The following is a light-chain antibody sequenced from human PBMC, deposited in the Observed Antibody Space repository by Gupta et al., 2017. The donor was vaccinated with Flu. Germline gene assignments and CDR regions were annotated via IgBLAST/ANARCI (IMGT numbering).Light chain of an antibody. J-gene: IGLJ1*01. CDR2: EVS. CDR3: SSYTSSSTLD. CDR1: SSDVGGYNY. Sequence: QSALPQLASESASPAQSITISCTGTSSDVGGYNYLLCYQPPPGKAPKLMIYEVSNRPSGVSNRFSGSKSGTTASLTISGLQAEDEADYYCSSYTSSSTLDFGTGTKVTVL. V-gene: IGLV2-14*01.